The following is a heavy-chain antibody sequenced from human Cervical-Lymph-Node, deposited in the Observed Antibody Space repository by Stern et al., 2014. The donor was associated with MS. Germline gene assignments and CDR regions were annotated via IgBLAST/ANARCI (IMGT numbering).Heavy chain of an antibody. CDR3: ARGSDWYPLDY. J-gene: IGHJ4*02. Sequence: QVQLVQSGGGVVQPGRSLRLSCSPSGFAFSTYGMHWVRQAPGKGLEWVALISFDGAKTYYADSVKGRFTISRDTPKNTLYLQMKSLRGEDTAVYYCARGSDWYPLDYWGQGTLVTVSS. V-gene: IGHV3-30*03. D-gene: IGHD6-19*01. CDR1: GFAFSTYG. CDR2: ISFDGAKT.